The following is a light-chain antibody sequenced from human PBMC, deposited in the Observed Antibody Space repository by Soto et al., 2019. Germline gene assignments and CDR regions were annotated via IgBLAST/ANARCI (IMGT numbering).Light chain of an antibody. CDR3: QQYVDLPPT. CDR2: DAS. V-gene: IGKV1-33*01. J-gene: IGKJ4*01. CDR1: QDINNY. Sequence: DIQMTQSPSSLSASVGDRVTISCQASQDINNYLNWYQQKLGKAPKLLIYDASKLETGVPSRFSGSGSGTDFTFTISSLQPEDIATYYCQQYVDLPPTFGGGTKVEIK.